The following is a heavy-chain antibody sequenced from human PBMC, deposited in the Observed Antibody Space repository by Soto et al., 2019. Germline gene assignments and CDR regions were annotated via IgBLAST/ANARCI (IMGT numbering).Heavy chain of an antibody. Sequence: SETLSLTCAVSGGSFNDYYWTWIRQSPGKGLAWIGEINHSGRTNYNPSLESRVTISVDTSKNQFSLYIASVTAADTAVYYCARGRRSNMFRGLDPWGQGTQVTVSS. V-gene: IGHV4-34*01. CDR2: INHSGRT. D-gene: IGHD3-10*01. J-gene: IGHJ5*02. CDR3: ARGRRSNMFRGLDP. CDR1: GGSFNDYY.